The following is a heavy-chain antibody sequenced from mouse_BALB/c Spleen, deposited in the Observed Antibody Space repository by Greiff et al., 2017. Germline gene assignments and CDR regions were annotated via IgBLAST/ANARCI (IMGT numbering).Heavy chain of an antibody. V-gene: IGHV1-7*01. Sequence: VQLQQSGAELAKPGASVKMSCKASGYTFTSYWMHWVKQRPGQGLEWIGYINPSTGYTEYNQKFKDKATLTADKSSSTAYMQLSSLTSEDSAVYYCARRGNYVFYYYAMDYWGQGTSVTVSS. CDR1: GYTFTSYW. CDR2: INPSTGYT. J-gene: IGHJ4*01. D-gene: IGHD2-1*01. CDR3: ARRGNYVFYYYAMDY.